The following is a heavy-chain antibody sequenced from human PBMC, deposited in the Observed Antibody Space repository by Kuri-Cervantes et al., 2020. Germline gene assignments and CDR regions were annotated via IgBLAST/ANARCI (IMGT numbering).Heavy chain of an antibody. J-gene: IGHJ4*02. CDR1: GGPISGGGYY. V-gene: IGHV4-61*08. Sequence: GSLRLSCTVSGGPISGGGYYWSWIRQPPGKGLEWIGYIYYSGSTNYNPSLKSRVTISVDTSKNQFSLKLSSVTAADTAVYYCARGYYDSSGYTFDYWGQGTLVTVSS. CDR2: IYYSGST. D-gene: IGHD3-22*01. CDR3: ARGYYDSSGYTFDY.